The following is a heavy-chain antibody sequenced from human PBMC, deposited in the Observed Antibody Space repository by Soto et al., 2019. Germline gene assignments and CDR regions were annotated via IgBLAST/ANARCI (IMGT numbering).Heavy chain of an antibody. CDR2: INPSGGST. CDR3: ANSQLVVIYFDY. V-gene: IGHV1-46*01. Sequence: ASVKVSCKASGYTFTSYYMHWVRQAPGQGLEWMGIINPSGGSTSYAQKFQGRVTMTRDTSTSTVYMELSSLRSEDTAVYYCANSQLVVIYFDYWGQGTLVTVSS. D-gene: IGHD3-22*01. CDR1: GYTFTSYY. J-gene: IGHJ4*02.